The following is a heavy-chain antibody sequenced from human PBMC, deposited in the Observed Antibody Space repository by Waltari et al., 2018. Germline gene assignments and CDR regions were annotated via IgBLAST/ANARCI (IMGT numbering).Heavy chain of an antibody. D-gene: IGHD3-22*01. Sequence: QVQLVQSGAEVKKPGSSVKVSCKASGGTFSSYAISWVRQAPGQGLEWMGGIIPILGIANYAQKFQGRVTITADESTSTAYMELSSLRSEDTAVYYCADSNHSNNLNLDYWGQGTLVTVSS. V-gene: IGHV1-69*04. CDR1: GGTFSSYA. CDR3: ADSNHSNNLNLDY. J-gene: IGHJ4*02. CDR2: IIPILGIA.